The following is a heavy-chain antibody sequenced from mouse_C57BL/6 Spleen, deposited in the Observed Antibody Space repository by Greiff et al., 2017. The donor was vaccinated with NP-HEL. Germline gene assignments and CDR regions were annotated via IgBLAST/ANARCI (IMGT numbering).Heavy chain of an antibody. D-gene: IGHD1-1*01. CDR1: GFSLTSYG. V-gene: IGHV2-5*01. Sequence: VKLMESGPGLVQPSQSLSITCTVSGFSLTSYGVHWVRQSPGKGLEWLGVIWRGGSTDYNAAFMSRLSITKDNSKSQVFFKMNSLQADDTSIYYGAKSHYYGSTHYFDYWGQGTTLTVSS. CDR2: IWRGGST. CDR3: AKSHYYGSTHYFDY. J-gene: IGHJ2*01.